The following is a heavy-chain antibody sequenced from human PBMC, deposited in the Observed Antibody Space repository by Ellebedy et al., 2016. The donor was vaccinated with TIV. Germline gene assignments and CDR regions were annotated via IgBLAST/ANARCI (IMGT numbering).Heavy chain of an antibody. CDR3: ATDGSYGDYLSPTHAFEM. J-gene: IGHJ3*02. D-gene: IGHD4-17*01. CDR2: INQGGSER. Sequence: GGSLRLSCAASGFSFSSYWMSWGRQAPGKGLEWVANINQGGSERHYVDSVKGRFTISRDNAKNSLYLEMNSLRAEDTAVYYCATDGSYGDYLSPTHAFEMWGQGTMITVSS. V-gene: IGHV3-7*01. CDR1: GFSFSSYW.